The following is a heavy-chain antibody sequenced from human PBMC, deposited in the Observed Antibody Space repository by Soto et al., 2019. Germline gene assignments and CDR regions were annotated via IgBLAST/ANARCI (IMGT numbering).Heavy chain of an antibody. CDR2: TIPAFGTA. CDR1: GAGDTFSNYG. Sequence: QVHLVQSGAEVKSPGSAVKVSCKVSGAGDTFSNYGLNWMRQAPGQGLEWMGGTIPAFGTANYAQKFQGRVPITADTATVAAYMELSSLRADDTAVYYCWRHDKTALPPLDSWGQGTLVSVSS. CDR3: WRHDKTALPPLDS. D-gene: IGHD1-1*01. V-gene: IGHV1-69*06. J-gene: IGHJ4*02.